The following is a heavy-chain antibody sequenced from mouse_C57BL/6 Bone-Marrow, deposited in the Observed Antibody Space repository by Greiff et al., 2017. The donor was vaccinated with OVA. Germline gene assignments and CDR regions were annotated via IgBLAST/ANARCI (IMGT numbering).Heavy chain of an antibody. D-gene: IGHD4-1*01. Sequence: QVQLQQSGAELVKPGASVKLSCKASGYTFTEYTIHWVKQRPGQGLEWIGWIYPGSGSIKYNEKFKDKATLTADKSSSTVYMELSRLTSEDSAFDFCARHEEGTGTAWFAYWGQGTLVTVSA. CDR1: GYTFTEYT. V-gene: IGHV1-62-2*01. J-gene: IGHJ3*01. CDR3: ARHEEGTGTAWFAY. CDR2: IYPGSGSI.